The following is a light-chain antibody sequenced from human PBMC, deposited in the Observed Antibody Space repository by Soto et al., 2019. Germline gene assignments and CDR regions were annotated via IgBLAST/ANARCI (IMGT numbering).Light chain of an antibody. CDR3: QQYNNWPLIT. J-gene: IGKJ5*01. Sequence: TQSPGPLSVSLGERATLSCSASQSVTINVAWYQQKPGQAPRLLIYGASTRATGVPARFSGSGSGTEFTLSISSLQSEDLGLYFCQQYNNWPLITFGPGTRLDTK. CDR1: QSVTIN. CDR2: GAS. V-gene: IGKV3-15*01.